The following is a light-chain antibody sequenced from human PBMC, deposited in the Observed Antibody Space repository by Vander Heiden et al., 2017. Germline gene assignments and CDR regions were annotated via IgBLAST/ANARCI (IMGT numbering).Light chain of an antibody. Sequence: EIVLTQSPGTLSLSPGERATLSCRASQTVSSNYLAWYQQIPGQPPRLLNYGASSRATGIPDRFSGSGSGTDFTLTIRRLEPEDFAVYYCQQYGSSPLYTFGQGTKLEIK. CDR3: QQYGSSPLYT. CDR2: GAS. CDR1: QTVSSNY. J-gene: IGKJ2*01. V-gene: IGKV3-20*01.